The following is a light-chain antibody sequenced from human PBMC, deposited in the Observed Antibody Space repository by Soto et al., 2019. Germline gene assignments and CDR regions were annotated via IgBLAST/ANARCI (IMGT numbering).Light chain of an antibody. V-gene: IGLV2-14*01. CDR1: SSDVGGYNY. J-gene: IGLJ1*01. Sequence: QSALTQPGSVSGSPGQSITISCTGTSSDVGGYNYVSWYQQHPGKAPKLMIYDVSNRPSGVSNRFSGSKSGNTASLTISGLQAEDEADYYCSSYTSSSTHYVFGTGTKVTVL. CDR2: DVS. CDR3: SSYTSSSTHYV.